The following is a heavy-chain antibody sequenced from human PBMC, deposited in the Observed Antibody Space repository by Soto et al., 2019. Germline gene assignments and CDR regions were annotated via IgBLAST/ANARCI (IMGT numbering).Heavy chain of an antibody. CDR1: GFTVSNNY. D-gene: IGHD1-1*01. CDR3: ARDLPGMTSYGMDL. J-gene: IGHJ6*02. Sequence: EVQLVESGGGLIQPGGSLRLSCAASGFTVSNNYMSWVRQAPGKGLEWVSLIYSGGTTYYADSVKGRFNISRDNSKNTLYLQMNSLRAEDTAVYYCARDLPGMTSYGMDLWGQGTTVTVSS. CDR2: IYSGGTT. V-gene: IGHV3-53*01.